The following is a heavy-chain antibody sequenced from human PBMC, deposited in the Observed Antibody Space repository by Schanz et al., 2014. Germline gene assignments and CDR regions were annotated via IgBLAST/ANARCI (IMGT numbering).Heavy chain of an antibody. CDR2: IHHSGSI. J-gene: IGHJ6*02. CDR3: YGMDV. V-gene: IGHV4-34*01. CDR1: GGPFSGYF. Sequence: QVQLQQWGAGLLKPSETLSLTCAVYGGPFSGYFWSWIRQSPGKGLQWIGEIHHSGSIIYNPSLKSRVTVSVDMSKKQSSLRLSSVTAADTAAYYCYGMDVWGQGTTVTVSS.